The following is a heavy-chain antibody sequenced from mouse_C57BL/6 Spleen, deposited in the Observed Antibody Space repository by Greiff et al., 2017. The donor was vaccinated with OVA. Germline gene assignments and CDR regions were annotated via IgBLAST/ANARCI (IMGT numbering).Heavy chain of an antibody. Sequence: DVKLVESGGGLVKPGGSLKLSCAASGFTFSSYAMSWVRQTPEKRLEWVATISDGGSYTYYPDNVKGRFTISRDNAKNNLYLQMSHLKSEDTAMYYCARDTGTEVDYWGQGTTLTVSS. CDR2: ISDGGSYT. D-gene: IGHD4-1*01. J-gene: IGHJ2*01. V-gene: IGHV5-4*01. CDR1: GFTFSSYA. CDR3: ARDTGTEVDY.